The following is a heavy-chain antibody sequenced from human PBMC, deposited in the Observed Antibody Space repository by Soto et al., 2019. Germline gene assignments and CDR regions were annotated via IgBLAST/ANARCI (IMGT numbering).Heavy chain of an antibody. V-gene: IGHV3-48*03. D-gene: IGHD5-18*01. J-gene: IGHJ4*02. CDR2: ISSSNTT. Sequence: QTGGSLRLSCAASGFSFSNYEMNWVRQAPGKGLEWVSFISSSNTTYYADSVKGRFTFSRDNAKNSLSLQMNSLRGEDTAVYYCARGYTFGYGFDYWGQGTLVTVSS. CDR1: GFSFSNYE. CDR3: ARGYTFGYGFDY.